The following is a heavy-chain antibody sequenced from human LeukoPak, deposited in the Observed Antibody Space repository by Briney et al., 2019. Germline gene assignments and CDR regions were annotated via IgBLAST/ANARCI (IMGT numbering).Heavy chain of an antibody. CDR2: IYYSGST. J-gene: IGHJ4*02. Sequence: PSETLSLTCTVSGGSISSYYWSWIRQPPGKGLEWIGYIYYSGSTNYNPSLKSRVTISVDTSKNQFSLKLSSVTAADTAVYYCARDNKLEGSVDYWGQGTLVTVSS. V-gene: IGHV4-59*12. CDR1: GGSISSYY. CDR3: ARDNKLEGSVDY. D-gene: IGHD1-1*01.